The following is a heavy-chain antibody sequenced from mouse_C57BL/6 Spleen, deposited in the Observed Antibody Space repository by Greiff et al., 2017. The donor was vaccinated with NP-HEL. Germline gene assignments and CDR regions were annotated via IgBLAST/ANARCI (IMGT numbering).Heavy chain of an antibody. CDR1: GYTFTDYN. Sequence: EVKLQQSGPELVKPGASVKMSCKASGYTFTDYNMHWVKQSHGKSLEWIGYINPNNGGTSYNQKFKGKATLTVNKSSSTAYMELRSLTSEDSAVYYCARIYYGNYDDVWGTGTTVTVSS. CDR2: INPNNGGT. CDR3: ARIYYGNYDDV. V-gene: IGHV1-22*01. D-gene: IGHD2-1*01. J-gene: IGHJ1*03.